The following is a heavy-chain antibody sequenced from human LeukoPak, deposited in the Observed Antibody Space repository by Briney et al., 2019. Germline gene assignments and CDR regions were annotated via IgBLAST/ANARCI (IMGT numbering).Heavy chain of an antibody. V-gene: IGHV4-59*01. CDR3: ASRSGWFTFDI. J-gene: IGHJ3*02. Sequence: PSETLSLTCTVSGASIDTDYWSWIRQPPGKGLEWIGYIFDSGDPNYNPSLKSRLTISLDTAKNQFSLRLRSVTAADTAVYYCASRSGWFTFDIWGQGTMLTVSS. CDR1: GASIDTDY. D-gene: IGHD6-19*01. CDR2: IFDSGDP.